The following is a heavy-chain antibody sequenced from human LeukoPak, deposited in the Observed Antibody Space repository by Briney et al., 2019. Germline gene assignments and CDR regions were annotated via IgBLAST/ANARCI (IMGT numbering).Heavy chain of an antibody. CDR2: ISYDGSNK. J-gene: IGHJ4*02. V-gene: IGHV3-30*04. Sequence: GRSLRLSCAASGFTFSSCAMHWVRQAPGKGLEWVAVISYDGSNKYYADSVKGRFTISRDNSKNTLYLQMNSLRAEDTAVYYCAVVNSGYVDYWGQGTLVTVSS. CDR1: GFTFSSCA. D-gene: IGHD1-26*01. CDR3: AVVNSGYVDY.